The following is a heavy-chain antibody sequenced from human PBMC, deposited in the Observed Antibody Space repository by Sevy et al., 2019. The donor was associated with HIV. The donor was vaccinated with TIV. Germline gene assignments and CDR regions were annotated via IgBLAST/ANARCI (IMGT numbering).Heavy chain of an antibody. CDR3: AKGPSIPWYSSGWYVGGNPLDY. CDR2: ISYDGSNK. D-gene: IGHD6-19*01. V-gene: IGHV3-30*18. Sequence: GGSLRLSCAASGFTFSSYGMHWVRQAPGKGLEWVAVISYDGSNKYYADSVKGRFTISRDNSKNTLYLQMNGLRAEDTAVYYCAKGPSIPWYSSGWYVGGNPLDYWGQGTLVTVSS. J-gene: IGHJ4*02. CDR1: GFTFSSYG.